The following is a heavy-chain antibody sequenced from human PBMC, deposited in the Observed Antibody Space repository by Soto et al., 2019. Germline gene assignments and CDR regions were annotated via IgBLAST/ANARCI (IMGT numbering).Heavy chain of an antibody. CDR2: ISSGSKTI. CDR1: GFTFSSYS. V-gene: IGHV3-48*02. D-gene: IGHD1-26*01. Sequence: EVQLVESGGGLVQWGGSLRLSCAASGFTFSSYSVNWVRQAPGKGLEWVSYISSGSKTIFYADSVKGRFTVSRDNAKNSHYLQMNSLRDEDTAVYYCAREDILGARSFDYWGQGTLVTVSS. CDR3: AREDILGARSFDY. J-gene: IGHJ4*02.